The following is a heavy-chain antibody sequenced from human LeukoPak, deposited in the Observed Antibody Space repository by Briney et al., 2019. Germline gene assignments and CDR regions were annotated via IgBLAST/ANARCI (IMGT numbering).Heavy chain of an antibody. CDR3: ARSGGSSWYSGAFDI. D-gene: IGHD6-13*01. Sequence: GGSLRLSCAASGLSLTTHGMHWVRQAPGKGLEWVAVIWYDGSNKYYADSVKGRFTISRDNSKNTLYLQMNSLRAEDTAVYYCARSGGSSWYSGAFDIWGQGTMVTVSS. J-gene: IGHJ3*02. V-gene: IGHV3-33*01. CDR2: IWYDGSNK. CDR1: GLSLTTHG.